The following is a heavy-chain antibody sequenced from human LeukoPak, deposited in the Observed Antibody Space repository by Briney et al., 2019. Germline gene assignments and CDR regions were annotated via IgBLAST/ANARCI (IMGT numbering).Heavy chain of an antibody. J-gene: IGHJ4*02. CDR3: AKDEGRTAAYCGGDCYFFDY. Sequence: GGSLRLSCAASGFTFSSFAMSWVRQAPGKGLEWVSGISGSGGSGSTYYADSVKGRFTISRDNSKNTLYLQMNSLRAEDTAVYYCAKDEGRTAAYCGGDCYFFDYWGQGTLVTVSS. D-gene: IGHD2-21*02. V-gene: IGHV3-23*01. CDR1: GFTFSSFA. CDR2: ISGSGGSGST.